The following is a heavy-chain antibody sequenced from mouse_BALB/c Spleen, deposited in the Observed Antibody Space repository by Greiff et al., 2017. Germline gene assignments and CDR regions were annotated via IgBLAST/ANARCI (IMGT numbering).Heavy chain of an antibody. J-gene: IGHJ2*01. CDR3: AIYYGYDDY. Sequence: QVQLQQSGPELVKPGASVKISCKASGYAFSSSWMNWVKQRPGQGLEWIGRIYPGDGDTNYNGKFKGKATLTADKSSSTAYMQLSSLTSVDSAVYFSAIYYGYDDYWGQGTTLTVSS. V-gene: IGHV1-82*01. D-gene: IGHD2-2*01. CDR1: GYAFSSSW. CDR2: IYPGDGDT.